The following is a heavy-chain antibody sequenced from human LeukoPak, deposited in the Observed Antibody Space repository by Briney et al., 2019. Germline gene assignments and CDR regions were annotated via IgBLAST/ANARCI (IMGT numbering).Heavy chain of an antibody. Sequence: GGSLRLSCAASGFTFSSYGMHWVRQAPGKGLEWVAFIRYDGSNKYCADSVKGRFTISRDNSKNTLHLQMNSLRAEDTAVYYCAKEEVQWELRFDYWGQGTLVTVSS. CDR3: AKEEVQWELRFDY. V-gene: IGHV3-30*02. CDR2: IRYDGSNK. D-gene: IGHD1-26*01. CDR1: GFTFSSYG. J-gene: IGHJ4*02.